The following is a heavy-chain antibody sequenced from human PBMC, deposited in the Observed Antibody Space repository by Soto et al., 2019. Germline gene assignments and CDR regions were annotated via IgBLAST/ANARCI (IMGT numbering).Heavy chain of an antibody. Sequence: ASVKVSCKASGGTFSSYTISWVRQAPGQGLEWMGRIIPILGIANYAQKFQGRVTITADKSTSTAYMELSSLRSEDTAVYYCARGDLAVAGSPIDYWGQGTLVTVSS. CDR3: ARGDLAVAGSPIDY. V-gene: IGHV1-69*02. D-gene: IGHD6-19*01. CDR1: GGTFSSYT. J-gene: IGHJ4*02. CDR2: IIPILGIA.